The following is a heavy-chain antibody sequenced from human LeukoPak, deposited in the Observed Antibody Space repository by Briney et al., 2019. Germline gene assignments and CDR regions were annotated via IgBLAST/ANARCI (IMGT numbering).Heavy chain of an antibody. J-gene: IGHJ4*02. V-gene: IGHV3-30*01. D-gene: IGHD2-15*01. CDR2: ISYDGSNK. Sequence: GRSLRLSCAASGFTFSSYAMHWVRQAPGKGLEWVAVISYDGSNKYYADSVKGRFTISRDNSKNTLYLQMNSLRAEDTAVYYCARAPSRILSYFDYWGQGTLVTVSS. CDR1: GFTFSSYA. CDR3: ARAPSRILSYFDY.